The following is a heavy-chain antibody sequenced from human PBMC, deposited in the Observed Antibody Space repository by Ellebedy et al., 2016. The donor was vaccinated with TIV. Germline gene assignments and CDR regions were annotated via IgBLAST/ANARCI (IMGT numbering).Heavy chain of an antibody. CDR1: GGSIISDHYY. CDR3: ARQGDNYFLY. J-gene: IGHJ4*02. CDR2: ISYTGNT. D-gene: IGHD3-10*01. V-gene: IGHV4-39*01. Sequence: SETLSLTCTVSGGSIISDHYYWGWIRQPPGQGLEWFGIISYTGNTYYNPSLRSRVTISIDTSRNQISLKLSSVTAADTSVYYCARQGDNYFLYWGQGTLVTVSS.